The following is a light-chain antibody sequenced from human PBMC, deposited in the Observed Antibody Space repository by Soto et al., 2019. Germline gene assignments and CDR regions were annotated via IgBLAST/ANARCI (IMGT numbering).Light chain of an antibody. V-gene: IGLV2-23*01. Sequence: QSVLTQPASVSGSPGQSITISCTGTNNLVSWYQQHPGKAPKVVVYEGTKWPSGVSNRFSGSNSGGTASLTISGLQAKDEASYFCCAYVGARSYVFGPGTKV. CDR1: NNL. CDR3: CAYVGARSYV. J-gene: IGLJ1*01. CDR2: EGT.